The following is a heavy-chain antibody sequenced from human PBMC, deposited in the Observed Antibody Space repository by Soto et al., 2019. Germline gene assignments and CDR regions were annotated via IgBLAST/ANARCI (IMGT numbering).Heavy chain of an antibody. CDR3: ARGNGYSSSFDY. Sequence: SETLSLTCAVYGGSFSGYYWSWIRQPPGKGLEWIGEINHSGSTNYNPSLKRRVTISVDTSKNQFSLKLSSVTAADTAVYYCARGNGYSSSFDYWGQGTLVTVSS. CDR1: GGSFSGYY. D-gene: IGHD6-6*01. J-gene: IGHJ4*02. CDR2: INHSGST. V-gene: IGHV4-34*01.